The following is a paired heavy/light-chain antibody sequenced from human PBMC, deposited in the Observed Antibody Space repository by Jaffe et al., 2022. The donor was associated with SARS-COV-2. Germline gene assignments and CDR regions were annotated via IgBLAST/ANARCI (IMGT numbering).Light chain of an antibody. CDR3: ASWDDSLTWL. J-gene: IGLJ3*02. CDR2: GNH. Sequence: QSVLTQPPSASGTPGQRVTISCSGSSSNIGSKTVSWYQQLPGMAPKLLIYGNHHRPSGVPDRFSGSKSGASASLAISGLQSEDEADYYCASWDDSLTWLFGGGTKLTVL. V-gene: IGLV1-44*01. CDR1: SSNIGSKT.
Heavy chain of an antibody. D-gene: IGHD2-21*02. CDR2: INPGNGET. V-gene: IGHV1-3*01. CDR1: GYTFSRYA. Sequence: QVQLVQSRAEVKKPGASVRVSCKASGYTFSRYAIHWVRQAPGQRPEWMAWINPGNGETKYSRKFQGRVTVTTDTSFSYMELSGLKSEDTAVYFCTKGGDCGGDCLRDPFDMWGQGTLVTVSS. J-gene: IGHJ3*02. CDR3: TKGGDCGGDCLRDPFDM.